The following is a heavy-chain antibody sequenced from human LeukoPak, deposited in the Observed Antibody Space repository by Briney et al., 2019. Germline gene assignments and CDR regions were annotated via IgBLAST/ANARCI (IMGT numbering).Heavy chain of an antibody. J-gene: IGHJ4*02. CDR3: ARERDGRFFDY. Sequence: PGGSLRLSCAVSGLTFRSYWMSWVRQAPGKGQEWVANINQDGSEKYFVDSVKGRFTISRDNAKNSLHLQMNTLRAEDTAVYYCARERDGRFFDYWGQGTLVTVSS. V-gene: IGHV3-7*01. D-gene: IGHD5-24*01. CDR2: INQDGSEK. CDR1: GLTFRSYW.